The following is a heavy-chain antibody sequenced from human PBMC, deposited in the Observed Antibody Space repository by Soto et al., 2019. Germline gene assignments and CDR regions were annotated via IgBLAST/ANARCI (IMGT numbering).Heavy chain of an antibody. Sequence: PSETLSLTCAVYGGSFSGYYWSWIRQPPGKGLEWIGEINHSGSTNYNPSLKSRVTISVDTSKNQFSLKLSSVTAADTAVYYCARGLELAPGRFQHWGQGTLVTVSS. CDR2: INHSGST. J-gene: IGHJ1*01. CDR3: ARGLELAPGRFQH. V-gene: IGHV4-34*01. CDR1: GGSFSGYY. D-gene: IGHD2-2*01.